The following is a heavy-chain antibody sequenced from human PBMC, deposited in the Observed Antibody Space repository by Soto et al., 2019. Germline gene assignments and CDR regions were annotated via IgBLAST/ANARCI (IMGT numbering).Heavy chain of an antibody. CDR2: IKMDASEK. J-gene: IGHJ4*02. CDR3: ARANLRSGWTFDH. V-gene: IGHV3-7*01. D-gene: IGHD6-19*01. CDR1: GFPFGYYW. Sequence: GGSLRLSCVASGFPFGYYWMSWVRQAPGKGLEWLATIKMDASEKKYVDSVKGRFTMSRDNAKNSLYLQMDSLRTEDTAVYYCARANLRSGWTFDHWGQGSPVTVS.